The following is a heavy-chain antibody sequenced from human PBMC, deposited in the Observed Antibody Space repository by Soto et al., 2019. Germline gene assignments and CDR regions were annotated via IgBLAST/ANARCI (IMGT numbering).Heavy chain of an antibody. V-gene: IGHV1-69*01. CDR3: ATRIQTYYYDSSGYYPLDY. J-gene: IGHJ4*02. CDR2: IIPIFGTA. CDR1: GGTFSSYA. Sequence: QVQLVQSGAEVKKPGSSVKVSCKASGGTFSSYAISWVRQALGQGLEWMGGIIPIFGTANYAQKFQGRVTITADESTSTAYMELSSLRSEDTAVYYCATRIQTYYYDSSGYYPLDYWGQGTLVTVSS. D-gene: IGHD3-22*01.